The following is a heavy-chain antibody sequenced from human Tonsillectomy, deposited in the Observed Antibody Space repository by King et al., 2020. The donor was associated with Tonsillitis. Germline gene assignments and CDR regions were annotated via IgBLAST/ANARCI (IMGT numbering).Heavy chain of an antibody. J-gene: IGHJ6*02. CDR2: IFPGDSDI. V-gene: IGHV5-51*01. CDR3: ARRRNRDYYYYYYGMDV. Sequence: VQLVQSGAEVKKPGESLKISCKGSGYSFSSYWIDWVRQMPGKGLEWMGIIFPGDSDIRYGPSFQGQVTISADKSTSTAYLQWSSLKASDTAIYYCARRRNRDYYYYYYGMDVWGQGTTVTVSS. CDR1: GYSFSSYW. D-gene: IGHD3-10*01.